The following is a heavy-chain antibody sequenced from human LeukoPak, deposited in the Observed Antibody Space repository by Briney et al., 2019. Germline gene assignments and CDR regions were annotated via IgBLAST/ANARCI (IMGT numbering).Heavy chain of an antibody. J-gene: IGHJ4*02. V-gene: IGHV4-34*01. CDR1: GGSFSGYY. D-gene: IGHD5-24*01. CDR2: INHSGST. Sequence: SETLSLTCAVYGGSFSGYYWGWIRQPPGKGLEWVGEINHSGSTNYNPSLKSRVTISVETSKNQFSLKLSSVTAADTAVYYCARMGGRWLQSQVDYWGQGTLVIVSS. CDR3: ARMGGRWLQSQVDY.